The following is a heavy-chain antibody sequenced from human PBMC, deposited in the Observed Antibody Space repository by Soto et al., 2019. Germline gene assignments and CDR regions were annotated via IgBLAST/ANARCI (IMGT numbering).Heavy chain of an antibody. CDR3: AREMRLIRGYYYYGMDV. D-gene: IGHD3-16*01. CDR1: GGSISSYY. CDR2: IYYSGST. J-gene: IGHJ6*02. V-gene: IGHV4-59*01. Sequence: SETLSLTCTVSGGSISSYYWSWIRQPPGKGLEWIGYIYYSGSTNYNPSLKSRVTISVDTSKNQFSLKLSSVTAADTAVYYCAREMRLIRGYYYYGMDVWGQGTTVTVPS.